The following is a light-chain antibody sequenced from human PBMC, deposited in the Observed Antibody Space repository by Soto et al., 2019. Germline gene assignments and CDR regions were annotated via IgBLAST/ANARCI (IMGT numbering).Light chain of an antibody. CDR1: QSVSSSY. CDR2: VAS. CDR3: QQYGSSPLT. Sequence: EIVLTQSPGTLSLSTGEIATLSCRASQSVSSSYLAWYQQKPGQAPRLLIDVASSRATGIPDRFSGSGSGTDFTLTISRLEPEDFAVYDCQQYGSSPLTFGGGTKVEIK. V-gene: IGKV3-20*01. J-gene: IGKJ4*01.